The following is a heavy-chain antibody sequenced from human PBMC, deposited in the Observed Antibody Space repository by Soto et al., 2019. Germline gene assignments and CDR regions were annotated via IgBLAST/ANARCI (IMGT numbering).Heavy chain of an antibody. V-gene: IGHV1-69*13. D-gene: IGHD5-18*01. CDR2: IIPIFGTA. CDR3: AREGSYGYSYYYYGMDV. CDR1: GGTFSSYA. J-gene: IGHJ6*02. Sequence: ASVKVSCKASGGTFSSYAISWVRQAPGQGLEWMGGIIPIFGTANYAQKFQGRVTITADESTSTAYMELSSLRSEDTAVYYCAREGSYGYSYYYYGMDVWGRGTTVTVSS.